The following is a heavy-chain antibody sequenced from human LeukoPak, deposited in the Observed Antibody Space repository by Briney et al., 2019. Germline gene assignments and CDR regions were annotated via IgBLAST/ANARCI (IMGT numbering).Heavy chain of an antibody. J-gene: IGHJ6*02. CDR1: GNYW. CDR3: ARPGPGTSYGMDV. CDR2: INSDGSWT. Sequence: GGSLRLSCAASGNYWMHWVRQAPGKGLVWVSHINSDGSWTSYADSVKGRFTISRDNSKNTLYLQMNSLRAEDTAVYYCARPGPGTSYGMDVWGQGTTVTVSS. D-gene: IGHD3-10*01. V-gene: IGHV3-74*01.